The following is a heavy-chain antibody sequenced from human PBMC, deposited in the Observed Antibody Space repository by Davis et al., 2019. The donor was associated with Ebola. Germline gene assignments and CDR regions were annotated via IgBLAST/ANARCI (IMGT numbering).Heavy chain of an antibody. CDR3: ARAGDFWSGWSQ. CDR2: IYYSGST. J-gene: IGHJ4*02. D-gene: IGHD3-3*01. CDR1: GGSISGDY. V-gene: IGHV4-59*01. Sequence: MPGGSLRLSCTVSGGSISGDYWSWIRQPPGKGLEWIGYIYYSGSTNYNPSLKSRVTISVDTSKNQFSLKLSSVTAADTAVYYCARAGDFWSGWSQWGQGTLVTVSS.